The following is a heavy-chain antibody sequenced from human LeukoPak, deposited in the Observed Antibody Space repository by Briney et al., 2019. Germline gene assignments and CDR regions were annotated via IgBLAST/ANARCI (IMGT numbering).Heavy chain of an antibody. Sequence: ASVKVSCKASGYTFTSYYTHWVRQAPGQGLEWMGIINPSGGSTSYAQKFQGRVTMTRDTSTSTVYMELSSLRSEDTAEYYCARGSGYYDSSGYQYYFDYWGQGTLVTVSS. J-gene: IGHJ4*02. CDR1: GYTFTSYY. D-gene: IGHD3-22*01. CDR3: ARGSGYYDSSGYQYYFDY. CDR2: INPSGGST. V-gene: IGHV1-46*01.